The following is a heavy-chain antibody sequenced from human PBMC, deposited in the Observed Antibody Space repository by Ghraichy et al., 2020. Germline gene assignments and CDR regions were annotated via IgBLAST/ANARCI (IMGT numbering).Heavy chain of an antibody. V-gene: IGHV3-43*02. CDR2: INRASENT. J-gene: IGHJ4*02. Sequence: GGSLRLSCAASGFTFDDFAMHWVRQPPGKGLEWISVINRASENTYYAASVKGRFTVSRDNSKNSLYLQMNSLRAEDTAFYYCAKNIGRGYGENWGQGTLVTVSS. D-gene: IGHD5-18*01. CDR1: GFTFDDFA. CDR3: AKNIGRGYGEN.